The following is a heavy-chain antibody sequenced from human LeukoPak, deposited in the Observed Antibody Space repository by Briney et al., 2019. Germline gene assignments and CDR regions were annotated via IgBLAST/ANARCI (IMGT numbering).Heavy chain of an antibody. Sequence: GGSLRLSCAASGFTFSNYWIYWVRQVPGKGLEWVSSISSSGDYRYYADSLKGRFTISRDSAKNSLSLQMNSLSAEDTAVYYCARDKNEWFGELVVWGQGTLVTVSS. CDR2: ISSSGDYR. CDR3: ARDKNEWFGELVV. V-gene: IGHV3-21*01. D-gene: IGHD3-10*01. J-gene: IGHJ4*02. CDR1: GFTFSNYW.